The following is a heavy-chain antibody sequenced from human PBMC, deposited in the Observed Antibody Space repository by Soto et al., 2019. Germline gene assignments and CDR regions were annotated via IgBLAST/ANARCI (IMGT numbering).Heavy chain of an antibody. J-gene: IGHJ5*02. CDR1: GFTLSSYS. CDR2: ISSNNSTI. Sequence: GGSLRLSCAASGFTLSSYSMNWVRQAPGKGLKWVSYISSNNSTIYYADSVKGRFTISRDNAKNTLYLQMNSLRDEDTAVYYCARRGLGAYWFDPWGQGTLVTVSS. CDR3: ARRGLGAYWFDP. D-gene: IGHD3-16*01. V-gene: IGHV3-48*02.